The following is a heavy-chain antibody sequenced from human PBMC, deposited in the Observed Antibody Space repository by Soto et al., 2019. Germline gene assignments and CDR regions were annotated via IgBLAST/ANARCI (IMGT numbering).Heavy chain of an antibody. J-gene: IGHJ5*02. CDR2: ISYDGSNK. CDR3: AKDQEDIVATIGMEAVNWFDP. CDR1: GFTFSSYG. V-gene: IGHV3-30*18. Sequence: QVQLVESGGGVVQPGRSLRLSCAASGFTFSSYGMHWVRQAPGKGLEWVAVISYDGSNKYYADSVKGRFTISRDNSKNTLYLQMNSLGAEDTAVYYCAKDQEDIVATIGMEAVNWFDPWGQGTLVTVSS. D-gene: IGHD5-12*01.